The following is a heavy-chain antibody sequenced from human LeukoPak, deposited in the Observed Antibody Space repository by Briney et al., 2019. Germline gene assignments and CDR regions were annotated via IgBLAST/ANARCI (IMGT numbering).Heavy chain of an antibody. CDR2: INHGGST. J-gene: IGHJ4*02. V-gene: IGHV4-34*01. CDR3: ARGQYYYGSATDF. Sequence: SETLSLTCAVYGGSFSGYYWSWTRQPPGKGLEWIGEINHGGSTNYNPSLKSRVTISVDTSKNQFSLNLNSVTAADTAVYYCARGQYYYGSATDFWGQGTLVTVSS. D-gene: IGHD3-10*01. CDR1: GGSFSGYY.